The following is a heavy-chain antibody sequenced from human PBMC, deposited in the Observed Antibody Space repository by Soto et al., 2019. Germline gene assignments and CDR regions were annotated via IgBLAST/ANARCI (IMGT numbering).Heavy chain of an antibody. Sequence: PGGSLRLSCAASGFTFTNAWMSWVRQALGKGLEWVGRIKSKTDGGTTDYAAPVKGRFTISRDDSKNTLYLQMNSLKTEDTAVYYCTTVQGHCSSTSCYTPYYFGMDVWGQGTTVTVSS. V-gene: IGHV3-15*01. CDR3: TTVQGHCSSTSCYTPYYFGMDV. J-gene: IGHJ6*02. CDR2: IKSKTDGGTT. CDR1: GFTFTNAW. D-gene: IGHD2-2*02.